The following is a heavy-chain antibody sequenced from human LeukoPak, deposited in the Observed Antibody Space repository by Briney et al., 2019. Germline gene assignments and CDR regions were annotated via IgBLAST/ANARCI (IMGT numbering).Heavy chain of an antibody. CDR1: GYSFTGYY. Sequence: ASVKVSCKASGYSFTGYYIHWVRQAPGQGLEWMGWINPNSGGTNYAQKFQGRVTMTRDTSISTAYMELSRLRSDDTAVYYCARDQGFSIAARVDNWFDPWGQGTLVTVSS. V-gene: IGHV1-2*02. D-gene: IGHD6-6*01. J-gene: IGHJ5*02. CDR3: ARDQGFSIAARVDNWFDP. CDR2: INPNSGGT.